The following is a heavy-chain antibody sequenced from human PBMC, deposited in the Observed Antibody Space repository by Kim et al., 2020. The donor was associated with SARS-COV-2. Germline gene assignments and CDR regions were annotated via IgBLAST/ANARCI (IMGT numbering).Heavy chain of an antibody. CDR3: AKWGGSYYEVYYYYYGM. Sequence: GGSLRLSCAASGFTFSSYGMHWVRQAPGKGLEWVAVISYDGSNKYYADSVKGRFTISRDNSKNTLYLQMNSLRAEDTAVYYCAKWGGSYYEVYYYYYGM. V-gene: IGHV3-30*18. J-gene: IGHJ6*01. CDR1: GFTFSSYG. CDR2: ISYDGSNK. D-gene: IGHD1-26*01.